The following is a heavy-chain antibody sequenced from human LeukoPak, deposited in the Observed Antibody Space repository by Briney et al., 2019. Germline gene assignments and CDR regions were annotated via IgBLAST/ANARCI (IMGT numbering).Heavy chain of an antibody. CDR2: MNPNSGNT. D-gene: IGHD5-18*01. J-gene: IGHJ4*02. CDR3: ARQVDTSMALPDY. CDR1: GYTFTSYD. Sequence: GASVKVSCKASGYTFTSYDVNWVRQATGQRLEWLGWMNPNSGNTGYAQNFQGRVTMTMNTSITTAYMELSSLRSEDTAVYYCARQVDTSMALPDYWGQGTLVTVSS. V-gene: IGHV1-8*01.